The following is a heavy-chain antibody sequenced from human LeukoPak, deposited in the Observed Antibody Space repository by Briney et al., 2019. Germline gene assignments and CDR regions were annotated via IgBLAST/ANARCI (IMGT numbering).Heavy chain of an antibody. J-gene: IGHJ2*01. V-gene: IGHV4-59*01. Sequence: PSETLSLTCTVSGGSISSYYWSWIRQPPGKGLEWIGYIYNSGSTKYNPSLKSRVTMSVDTSKNQFSLKLSSVTAADTAVCYCARWVVPAGLWYFDLWGRGTLVTVSS. CDR3: ARWVVPAGLWYFDL. CDR1: GGSISSYY. CDR2: IYNSGST. D-gene: IGHD2-2*01.